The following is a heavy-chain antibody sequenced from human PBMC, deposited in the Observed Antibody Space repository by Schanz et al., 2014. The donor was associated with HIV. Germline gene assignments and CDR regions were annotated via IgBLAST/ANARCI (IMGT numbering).Heavy chain of an antibody. Sequence: QVHLVESGGGVVQPGTSLRLSCAASGFTFRNYGIHWVRQAPGKGLSWVAVIWFDGTQKIYADSVKGRFTISRDDSANTVHLQMSSVRAEDTGVYFCARVSRPYSSGWYNVDYWGQGTLVTVSS. CDR2: IWFDGTQK. V-gene: IGHV3-33*01. CDR1: GFTFRNYG. CDR3: ARVSRPYSSGWYNVDY. J-gene: IGHJ4*02. D-gene: IGHD6-19*01.